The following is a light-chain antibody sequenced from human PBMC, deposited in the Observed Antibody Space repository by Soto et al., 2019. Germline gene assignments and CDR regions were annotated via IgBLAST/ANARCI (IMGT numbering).Light chain of an antibody. CDR3: QQYNSYSWT. Sequence: DIQMTQSPSTLSASVGDRVTITCRASQSISSWLAWYQQKPGKAPKLLIYDASSLESGVPSRFSGSGSGTEVTRTISSLQPDDFATYYCQQYNSYSWTFGQGTKVEIK. CDR2: DAS. V-gene: IGKV1-5*01. J-gene: IGKJ1*01. CDR1: QSISSW.